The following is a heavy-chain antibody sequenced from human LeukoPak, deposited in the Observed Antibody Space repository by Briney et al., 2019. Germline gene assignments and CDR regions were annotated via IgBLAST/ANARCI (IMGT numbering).Heavy chain of an antibody. V-gene: IGHV4-4*07. J-gene: IGHJ5*02. CDR2: IYTSGST. Sequence: SETLSLTCTVSGGSISSYYWSWIRQPAGKGLEWIGRIYTSGSTNYNPSLKSRVTMSVDTSKNQFSLKLSSVTAADTAVYYCARVSPMRFGEPTFDPWGQGTLVTVSS. D-gene: IGHD3-10*01. CDR3: ARVSPMRFGEPTFDP. CDR1: GGSISSYY.